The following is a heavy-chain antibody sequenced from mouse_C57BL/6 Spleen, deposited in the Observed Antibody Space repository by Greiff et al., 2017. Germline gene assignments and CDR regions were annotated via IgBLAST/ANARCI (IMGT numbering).Heavy chain of an antibody. CDR3: ARLLQNAMDD. D-gene: IGHD1-1*01. J-gene: IGHJ4*01. CDR2: IDPANGNT. V-gene: IGHV14-3*01. Sequence: EVQLQQSVAELVRPGASVKLSCTASGFTFKNTYMHWVKQRPEQGLEWIGRIDPANGNTKYAPKFQGKATITADTSSNTAYLQLSSLTSEDTAIYYCARLLQNAMDDWGQGTSVTVSS. CDR1: GFTFKNTY.